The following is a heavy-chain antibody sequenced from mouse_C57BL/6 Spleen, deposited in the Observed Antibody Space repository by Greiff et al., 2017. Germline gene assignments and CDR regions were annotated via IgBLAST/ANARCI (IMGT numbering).Heavy chain of an antibody. CDR1: GYTFTSYW. V-gene: IGHV1-64*01. D-gene: IGHD2-4*01. CDR3: ARPVYYDDDDGFAY. Sequence: VQLQQPGAELVKPGASVKLSCKASGYTFTSYWMHWVKQRPGQGLEWIGMIHPNSGSTNYNEKFKSKATLTVDKSSSTAYMQLSSLTSEDSAVYYCARPVYYDDDDGFAYWGQGTLVTVSA. J-gene: IGHJ3*01. CDR2: IHPNSGST.